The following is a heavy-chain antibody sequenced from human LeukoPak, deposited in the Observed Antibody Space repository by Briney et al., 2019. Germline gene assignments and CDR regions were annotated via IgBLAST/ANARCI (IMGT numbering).Heavy chain of an antibody. CDR3: AISTSNDY. CDR1: GFSFSNYG. CDR2: ISSSSSYI. V-gene: IGHV3-21*04. J-gene: IGHJ4*02. D-gene: IGHD2-2*01. Sequence: GGSLRLSCAASGFSFSNYGMNWVRQAPGKGLEWVSLISSSSSYIYYADSVKGRFTISRDNAKNSLYLQMNSLRAEDTAVYYCAISTSNDYWGQGTLVTVSS.